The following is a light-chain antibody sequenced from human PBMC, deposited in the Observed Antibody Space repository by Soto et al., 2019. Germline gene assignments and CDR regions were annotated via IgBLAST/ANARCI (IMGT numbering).Light chain of an antibody. J-gene: IGKJ5*01. CDR3: QQRNVWPPVT. CDR1: QTFSNSF. V-gene: IGKV3-11*01. CDR2: GAF. Sequence: EIVLTQSPGTLSLSPGERATLSCRASQTFSNSFLSWFQQIPGQAPRLLIYGAFNRATGIPARFSGSGSGTDFTLTISSLEPEDSAVYYCQQRNVWPPVTFGQGTRLEIK.